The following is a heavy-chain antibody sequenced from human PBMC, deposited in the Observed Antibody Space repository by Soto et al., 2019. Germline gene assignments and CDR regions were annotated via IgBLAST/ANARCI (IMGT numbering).Heavy chain of an antibody. D-gene: IGHD7-27*01. V-gene: IGHV1-2*02. J-gene: IGHJ4*02. CDR2: INPNSGGT. CDR1: GDTFTGYY. Sequence: QVQLVQSGAEVKKPGDSVKVSCKASGDTFTGYYMHWVLQAPGQVLAWMGWINPNSGGTNYAQKFKGRVTMTRDTSISTAYMGLSRLRSDDTAGYYCAILTGDRDYWGQGTLVTVSS. CDR3: AILTGDRDY.